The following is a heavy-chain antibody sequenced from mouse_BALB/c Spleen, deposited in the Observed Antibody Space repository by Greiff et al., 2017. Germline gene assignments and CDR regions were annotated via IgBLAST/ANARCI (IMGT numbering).Heavy chain of an antibody. D-gene: IGHD2-3*01. Sequence: EVKLQESGPGLVKPSQSLSLTCSVTGYSITSGYYWNWIRQFPGNKLEWMGYISYDGSNNYNPSLKNRISITRDTSKNQFFLKLNSVTTEDTATYYCARMGIWYFDVWGAGTTVTVSS. V-gene: IGHV3-6*02. CDR3: ARMGIWYFDV. J-gene: IGHJ1*01. CDR2: ISYDGSN. CDR1: GYSITSGYY.